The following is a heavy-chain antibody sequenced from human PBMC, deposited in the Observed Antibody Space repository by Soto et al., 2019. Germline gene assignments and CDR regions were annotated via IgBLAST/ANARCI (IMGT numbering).Heavy chain of an antibody. V-gene: IGHV3-23*01. J-gene: IGHJ4*02. CDR1: GFTFSSYA. CDR2: LSRSGGST. D-gene: IGHD3-10*01. CDR3: AKRSGEEQRKGLLWFGEPISRSGFDY. Sequence: GESLRLSCAVSGFTFSSYAMSWVRQAPGKGLEWLCHLSRSGGSTYYADSGKGRFTISRDNANNTLYLHMNSLRAEDTAVYYCAKRSGEEQRKGLLWFGEPISRSGFDYWGQGTLVTVSS.